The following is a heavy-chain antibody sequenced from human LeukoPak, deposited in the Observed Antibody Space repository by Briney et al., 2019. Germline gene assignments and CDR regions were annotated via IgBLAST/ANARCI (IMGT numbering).Heavy chain of an antibody. D-gene: IGHD3-16*02. V-gene: IGHV3-30*18. CDR2: ISSGGNAK. CDR3: AKESYHDNWYFDL. Sequence: PGGSLRLSCAASGFTFTMSGMHWVRQAPGQGPEWVAVISSGGNAKYYGDSVRGRFTSSRDNSMNTLYLEMSSLRAEDTAVYYCAKESYHDNWYFDLWGRGTLVTVSS. CDR1: GFTFTMSG. J-gene: IGHJ2*01.